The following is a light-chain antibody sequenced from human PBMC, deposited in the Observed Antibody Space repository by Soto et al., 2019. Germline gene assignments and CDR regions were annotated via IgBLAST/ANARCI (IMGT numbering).Light chain of an antibody. CDR3: SSYSSSSNHV. J-gene: IGLJ1*01. CDR2: DVS. Sequence: QSALTQPASVSGSPGQSVTISCTGSSSDIGGYNYVSWYQQHPGKAPKLMIYDVSNRPSGVSSRFSGSKSGNTASLTISGLQAEDEADYYCSSYSSSSNHVFGTGTKLTVL. V-gene: IGLV2-14*01. CDR1: SSDIGGYNY.